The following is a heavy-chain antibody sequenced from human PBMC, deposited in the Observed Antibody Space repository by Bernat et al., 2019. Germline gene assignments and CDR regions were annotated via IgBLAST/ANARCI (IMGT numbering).Heavy chain of an antibody. CDR3: VRDGAALYYYHGMDV. J-gene: IGHJ6*02. V-gene: IGHV3-33*01. D-gene: IGHD6-25*01. CDR2: IWYDGSNK. Sequence: QVQLVESGGGVVQPGRSLRLSCAASGFTFSTYGMHWVRQAPGKGLEWVAVIWYDGSNKYYADSVKGRFIISRDDSENTLYLQMDSLKSEDTAVYYCVRDGAALYYYHGMDVWGRGTTVTVSS. CDR1: GFTFSTYG.